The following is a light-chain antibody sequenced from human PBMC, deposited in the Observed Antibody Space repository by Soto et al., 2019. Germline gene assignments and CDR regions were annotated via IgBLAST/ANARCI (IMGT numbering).Light chain of an antibody. J-gene: IGKJ1*01. V-gene: IGKV1-17*01. CDR2: GAS. Sequence: DIQMTQSPSSLSASVGDRVTITCRASQGIGNDLGWYQEKPGKAPKRLIYGASSLQDGVPSRFGGSGSGTEFTLTISSLQPEDLATYYGLQHKSYPWTFGQGTKVESK. CDR1: QGIGND. CDR3: LQHKSYPWT.